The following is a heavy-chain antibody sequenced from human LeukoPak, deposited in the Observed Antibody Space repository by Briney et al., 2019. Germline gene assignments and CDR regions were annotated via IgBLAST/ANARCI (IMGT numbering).Heavy chain of an antibody. CDR1: GFTFSGSA. CDR3: ARKDGRYKAVDY. J-gene: IGHJ4*02. V-gene: IGHV3-73*01. D-gene: IGHD1-20*01. Sequence: GGSLRLSCAASGFTFSGSAMHWVRQASGKGLEWVGRIRSKANSYATAYAASVKGRFTISRDDSKNTAYLQMNSLRAEDTAVYYCARKDGRYKAVDYWGQGTLVTVSS. CDR2: IRSKANSYAT.